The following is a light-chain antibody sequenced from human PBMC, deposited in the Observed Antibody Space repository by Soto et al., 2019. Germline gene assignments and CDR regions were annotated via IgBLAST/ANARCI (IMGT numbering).Light chain of an antibody. CDR2: GNT. CDR3: QSFDTRLSGYV. V-gene: IGLV1-40*01. J-gene: IGLJ1*01. CDR1: SSNIGAGYD. Sequence: QSVLTQPPSVSGAPGQRVTISCTGSSSNIGAGYDVHWYQQLPGTAPKLLSYGNTNRPSGVPDRFSGSKSGTSASLAITGLRPEDEADYYCQSFDTRLSGYVFATGTKLTVL.